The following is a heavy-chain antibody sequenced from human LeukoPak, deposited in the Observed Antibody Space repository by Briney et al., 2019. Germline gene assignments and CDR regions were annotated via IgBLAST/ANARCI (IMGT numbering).Heavy chain of an antibody. J-gene: IGHJ4*02. CDR2: INYSGTT. D-gene: IGHD3-3*01. CDR3: VSGRWSGYYFDT. CDR1: GGSISSYY. Sequence: SETLSLTCTVSGGSISSYYWSWIRQSPGKGLEWIGYINYSGTTNYNPSLKSRATMSVDTSKKQFSLRLISVTAADTAVYYCVSGRWSGYYFDTWGQGTRVTVSS. V-gene: IGHV4-59*01.